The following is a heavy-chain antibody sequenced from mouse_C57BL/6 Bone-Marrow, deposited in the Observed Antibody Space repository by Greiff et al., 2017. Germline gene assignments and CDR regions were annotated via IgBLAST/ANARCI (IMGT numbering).Heavy chain of an antibody. Sequence: EVQLVESGGGLVQPKGSLKLSCAASGFTFNTYAMHWVRQAPGKGLDWVARIRSKSSNYATYYADSVKDRFTISSDDSQSMLYMQMNNLKTEDTAMYYCVREVFYWYFDVWGTGTTVTVSS. CDR3: VREVFYWYFDV. CDR2: IRSKSSNYAT. J-gene: IGHJ1*03. CDR1: GFTFNTYA. V-gene: IGHV10-3*01.